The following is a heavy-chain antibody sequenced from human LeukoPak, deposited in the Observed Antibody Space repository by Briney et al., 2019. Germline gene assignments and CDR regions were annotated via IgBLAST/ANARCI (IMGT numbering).Heavy chain of an antibody. CDR2: IYYSGST. Sequence: PSETLSLTCTVSGGSISSYYWSWIRQPPGKGLEWIGYIYYSGSTNYNPSLKSRVTISVDTSKNQFSLKLSSVTAADTAVYYCARGKDKVADYFDYWGRGTLVTVSS. V-gene: IGHV4-59*01. CDR3: ARGKDKVADYFDY. J-gene: IGHJ4*02. CDR1: GGSISSYY.